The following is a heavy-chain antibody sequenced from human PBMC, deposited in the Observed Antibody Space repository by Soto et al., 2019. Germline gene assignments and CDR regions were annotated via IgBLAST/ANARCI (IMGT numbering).Heavy chain of an antibody. CDR3: ARGYSSSSSGYYYYYYGMDV. CDR2: IIPIFGTA. Sequence: GASVKVSCKASGGTFSSYAISWVRQAPGQGLEWMGGIIPIFGTANYAQKFQGRVTITADESTSTAYMELSSLRSEDTAVYYCARGYSSSSSGYYYYYYGMDVCGQGTTVTVPS. V-gene: IGHV1-69*13. CDR1: GGTFSSYA. J-gene: IGHJ6*02. D-gene: IGHD6-6*01.